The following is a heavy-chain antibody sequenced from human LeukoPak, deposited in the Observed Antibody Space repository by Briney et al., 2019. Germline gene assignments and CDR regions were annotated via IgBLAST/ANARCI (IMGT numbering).Heavy chain of an antibody. Sequence: ASVKVSCKASGYTFTGYYMHWVRQAPGQGLEWMGWINPNSGGTNYAQKFQGRVTMTRDTSISTAYMELSRLRSDDTAVYYCARGARDGYAYPNYYMGVWGKGTTVTVSS. CDR3: ARGARDGYAYPNYYMGV. V-gene: IGHV1-2*02. CDR2: INPNSGGT. J-gene: IGHJ6*03. CDR1: GYTFTGYY. D-gene: IGHD5-24*01.